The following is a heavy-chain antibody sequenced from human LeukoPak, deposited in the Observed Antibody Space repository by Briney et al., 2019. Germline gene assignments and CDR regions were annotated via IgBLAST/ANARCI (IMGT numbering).Heavy chain of an antibody. V-gene: IGHV3-23*01. CDR3: AKVFYGSGSQDY. CDR2: ITDSGGRT. D-gene: IGHD3-10*01. CDR1: GFTFRRYG. Sequence: GGSLRLSCSASGFTFRRYGMSWVRQAPGKGLEWVSAITDSGGRTYYADSVKGRFTISRDNSKNTLYLQMNSLRAEDTAVYYCAKVFYGSGSQDYWGQGTLVTVSS. J-gene: IGHJ4*02.